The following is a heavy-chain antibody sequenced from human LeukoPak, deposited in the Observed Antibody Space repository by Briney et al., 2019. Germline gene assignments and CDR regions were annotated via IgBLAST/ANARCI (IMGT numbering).Heavy chain of an antibody. CDR3: ARVSWELLQGYYYYYMDV. D-gene: IGHD1-26*01. V-gene: IGHV1-18*01. Sequence: ASVKVSCKTSGYTFTNNAINWVRQAPGQGLEWMGWISAYNGNTNYAQKLQGRVTMTTDTSTSTAYMELRSLRSDDTAVYYCARVSWELLQGYYYYYMDVWGKGTTVTISS. CDR2: ISAYNGNT. CDR1: GYTFTNNA. J-gene: IGHJ6*03.